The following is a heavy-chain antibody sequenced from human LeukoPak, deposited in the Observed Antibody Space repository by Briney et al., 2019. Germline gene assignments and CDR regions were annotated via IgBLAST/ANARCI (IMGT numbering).Heavy chain of an antibody. CDR1: GGTFSSYA. J-gene: IGHJ4*02. CDR3: ATNYCSSTSCSPALTLFDY. V-gene: IGHV1-69*13. CDR2: IIPIFGTA. D-gene: IGHD2-2*01. Sequence: ASVKVSCTASGGTFSSYAISWVRQAPGQGLEWMGGIIPIFGTANYAQKFQGRVTITADESTSTAYMELSSLRSEDTAVYYCATNYCSSTSCSPALTLFDYWGQGTLVTVSS.